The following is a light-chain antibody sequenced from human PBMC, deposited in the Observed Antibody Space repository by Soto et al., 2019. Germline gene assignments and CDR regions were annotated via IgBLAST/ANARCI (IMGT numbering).Light chain of an antibody. Sequence: DIVMTQSPDSLAVSLGERATINCKSSQSVLYSSNNKNHLAWYQQKPGQPPKLLIYWASTRESGVPDRFSGSGSGTDFTLTISSLQTEDVAVSYCQQYYNTPPTFGQGTKVEIK. J-gene: IGKJ1*01. CDR1: QSVLYSSNNKNH. CDR3: QQYYNTPPT. CDR2: WAS. V-gene: IGKV4-1*01.